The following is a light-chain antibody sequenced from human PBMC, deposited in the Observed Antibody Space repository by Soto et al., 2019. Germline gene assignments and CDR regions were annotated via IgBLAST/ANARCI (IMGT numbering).Light chain of an antibody. Sequence: EIVLTQSPATLSLSPGERATLSCRASQSVSSYLDWYQQKPGQAPRLLIYATSNRATGIPARFSGTGSGTDFTLTTSSLEPEDFAVYYCQQRGNWPLTFGGGTKVEIK. V-gene: IGKV3-11*01. CDR1: QSVSSY. J-gene: IGKJ4*01. CDR2: ATS. CDR3: QQRGNWPLT.